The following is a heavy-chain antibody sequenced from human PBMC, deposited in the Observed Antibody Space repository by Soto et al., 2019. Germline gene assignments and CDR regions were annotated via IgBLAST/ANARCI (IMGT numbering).Heavy chain of an antibody. CDR2: IYSSGST. CDR3: ARSYDSSGYYYYAMDV. V-gene: IGHV4-61*01. D-gene: IGHD3-22*01. CDR1: GGSVSSGNYY. Sequence: QVQLQESGPGLVKPSETLSLTCIVSGGSVSSGNYYWNWIRQPPGKGLEWIGYIYSSGSTKYSPPLRSRVTRSVDTFKNQCSLNLRSVTAADTAVYYCARSYDSSGYYYYAMDVWGQGTTVTVSS. J-gene: IGHJ6*02.